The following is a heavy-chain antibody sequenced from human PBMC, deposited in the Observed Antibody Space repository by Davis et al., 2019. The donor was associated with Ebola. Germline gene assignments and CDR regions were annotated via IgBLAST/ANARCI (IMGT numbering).Heavy chain of an antibody. Sequence: GESLKISCAASGFTFSGSAMHWVRQASGKGLEWVGRIRSKANSYATAYAASVKGRFTISRDDSKNTAYLKMNSLKTEDTAVYYCARVIYDLYYYGMDVWGQGTTVTVSS. CDR3: ARVIYDLYYYGMDV. J-gene: IGHJ6*02. CDR1: GFTFSGSA. D-gene: IGHD5/OR15-5a*01. V-gene: IGHV3-73*01. CDR2: IRSKANSYAT.